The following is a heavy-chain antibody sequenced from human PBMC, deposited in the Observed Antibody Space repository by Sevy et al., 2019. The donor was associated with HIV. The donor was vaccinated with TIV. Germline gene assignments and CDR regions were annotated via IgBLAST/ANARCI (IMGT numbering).Heavy chain of an antibody. CDR2: ISYDGSSK. CDR1: GFNFSSYG. Sequence: GGFLRLSCAASGFNFSSYGMHWVRQAPGKGLEWVAVISYDGSSKYYAESVKGRFTISRDNSKNTLYLQISSLRAGDTAVYYCAKESGSYYDFWSGHDAFDIWGQGTVVTVSS. D-gene: IGHD3-3*01. J-gene: IGHJ3*02. CDR3: AKESGSYYDFWSGHDAFDI. V-gene: IGHV3-30*18.